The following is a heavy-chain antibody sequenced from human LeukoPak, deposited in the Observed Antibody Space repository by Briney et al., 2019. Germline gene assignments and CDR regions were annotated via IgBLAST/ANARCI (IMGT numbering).Heavy chain of an antibody. Sequence: GGSLRLSGAASGFTFSSYDMSWDRQAPGRGLEWGSGITGSGGSTYYADSVKGRFTISRDNSKNTLYLQMNSLRAEDTAVYYCAKGNWGERLDWYFDLWGRGTLVTVSS. CDR2: ITGSGGST. V-gene: IGHV3-23*01. J-gene: IGHJ2*01. CDR3: AKGNWGERLDWYFDL. D-gene: IGHD1-26*01. CDR1: GFTFSSYD.